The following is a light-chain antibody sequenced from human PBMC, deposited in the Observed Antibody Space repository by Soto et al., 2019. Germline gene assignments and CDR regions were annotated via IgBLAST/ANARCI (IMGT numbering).Light chain of an antibody. V-gene: IGKV3-20*01. J-gene: IGKJ2*01. CDR3: QQYGSSPMYT. CDR1: QSVSSSY. CDR2: GAS. Sequence: EIVLTQSPGTLSLSPGERATLSCRASQSVSSSYLAWYQQKPGQAPRLLIYGASSRAAGNPDRFSGSGSGTDFTVTISGLEPEDFAVYYCQQYGSSPMYTFGQGTKLEIK.